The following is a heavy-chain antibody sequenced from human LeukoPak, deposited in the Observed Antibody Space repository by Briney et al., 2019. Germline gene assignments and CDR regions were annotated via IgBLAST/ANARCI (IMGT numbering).Heavy chain of an antibody. CDR2: MNPNSGNT. CDR3: ARAVVLVVAAPNDYYFDY. Sequence: ASVKVSCKASGYTFTSYDINWVRQAPGQGLEWMGWMNPNSGNTGYAQKFQGRVTITRNTSISTAYMELSSLRSEDTAVYYCARAVVLVVAAPNDYYFDYWGQGTLVTVSS. V-gene: IGHV1-8*03. D-gene: IGHD2-15*01. CDR1: GYTFTSYD. J-gene: IGHJ4*02.